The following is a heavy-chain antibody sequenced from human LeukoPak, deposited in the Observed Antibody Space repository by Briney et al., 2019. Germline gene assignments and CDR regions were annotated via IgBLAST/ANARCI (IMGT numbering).Heavy chain of an antibody. Sequence: SETLSLTCTVSGGSLSSGGYYWSWIRQPPGKGLEWIGYIYYSGSTNYNPSLKSRVTISVDTSKNQFSLKLSSVTAADTAVYYCARRMAVAGTGYFDYWGQGTLVTVSS. CDR2: IYYSGST. V-gene: IGHV4-61*08. CDR3: ARRMAVAGTGYFDY. D-gene: IGHD6-19*01. J-gene: IGHJ4*02. CDR1: GGSLSSGGYY.